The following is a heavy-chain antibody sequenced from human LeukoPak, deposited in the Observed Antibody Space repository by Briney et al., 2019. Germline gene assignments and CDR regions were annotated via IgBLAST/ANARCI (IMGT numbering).Heavy chain of an antibody. CDR2: INTDGSST. CDR1: GFTFSSYS. CDR3: ARDLSSWYSDY. D-gene: IGHD6-13*01. Sequence: SGGSLRLSCAASGFTFSSYSMNWVLQAPGRGLVWVSRINTDGSSTSYADSVKGRFTISRDNAKNTLYLQMNSLRAEDTAVYYCARDLSSWYSDYWGQGTLVTVSS. J-gene: IGHJ4*02. V-gene: IGHV3-74*01.